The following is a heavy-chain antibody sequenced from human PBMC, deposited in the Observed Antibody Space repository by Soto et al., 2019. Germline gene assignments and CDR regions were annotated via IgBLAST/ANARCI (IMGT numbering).Heavy chain of an antibody. V-gene: IGHV1-69*02. CDR1: GGTFSSYT. Sequence: ASVKVSCKASGGTFSSYTISWVRQAPGQGLEWMGRIIPILGIANYAQKFQGRVTITADKSTSTAYMELSSLRSEDTAVYYCARIGEVPAAKSDYWGQGTLVTVSS. J-gene: IGHJ4*02. D-gene: IGHD2-2*01. CDR3: ARIGEVPAAKSDY. CDR2: IIPILGIA.